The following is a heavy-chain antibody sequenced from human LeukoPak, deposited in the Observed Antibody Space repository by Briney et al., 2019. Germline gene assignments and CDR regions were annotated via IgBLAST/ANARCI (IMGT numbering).Heavy chain of an antibody. CDR3: ARDRRGIVVVPAARHIDY. Sequence: GGSLRLSCAASGFTFSSYSMNWVRQAPGKGLEWVSYISSSSSTIYYADSVKGRFTISRDNAKNSLYLQMNSLRAEDTAVYYCARDRRGIVVVPAARHIDYWGQGTLVTVSS. J-gene: IGHJ4*02. D-gene: IGHD2-2*01. CDR2: ISSSSSTI. V-gene: IGHV3-48*04. CDR1: GFTFSSYS.